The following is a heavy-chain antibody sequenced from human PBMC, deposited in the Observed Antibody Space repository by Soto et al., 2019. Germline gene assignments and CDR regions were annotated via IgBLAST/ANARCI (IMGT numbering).Heavy chain of an antibody. V-gene: IGHV1-18*01. CDR1: GYTFGTHG. Sequence: QIQLVQSGAEVKRPGASVKVSCKASGYTFGTHGITWVRQAPGQGLEWMGWISAFNGNSKYAQKFQGRVTMTTDTSTATAYMELRSLRFDDTAVYYCAKGVYDYTFWGQGTLVTVSS. D-gene: IGHD4-4*01. CDR2: ISAFNGNS. CDR3: AKGVYDYTF. J-gene: IGHJ4*02.